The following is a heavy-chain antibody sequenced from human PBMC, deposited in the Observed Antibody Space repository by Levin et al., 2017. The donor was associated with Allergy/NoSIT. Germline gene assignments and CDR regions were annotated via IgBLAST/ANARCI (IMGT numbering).Heavy chain of an antibody. CDR2: ISSAGGAI. J-gene: IGHJ4*02. CDR1: GFTFNSYS. Sequence: PGGSLRLSCAASGFTFNSYSMNWVRQAPGKGLEWVSYISSAGGAIYYADSVRGRFTISRDNAWNSLYLQMNSLRVEDTALYYCARDTRYSGYDFDYWGQGTLVTVSS. V-gene: IGHV3-48*01. CDR3: ARDTRYSGYDFDY. D-gene: IGHD5-12*01.